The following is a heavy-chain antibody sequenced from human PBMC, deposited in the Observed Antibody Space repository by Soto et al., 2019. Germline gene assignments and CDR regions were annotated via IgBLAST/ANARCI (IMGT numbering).Heavy chain of an antibody. CDR3: AGDRVGVAGTIDY. V-gene: IGHV3-66*01. J-gene: IGHJ4*02. D-gene: IGHD6-19*01. Sequence: EVQLVESGGGLVQPGGSLRLSCAASGFTVSSNYMSWVRQAPGKGLEWVSVIYSGGSTYYADSVKGRFTISRDNSKNTLYLQINSLRAEDTAVYYCAGDRVGVAGTIDYWGQGTLVTVSS. CDR2: IYSGGST. CDR1: GFTVSSNY.